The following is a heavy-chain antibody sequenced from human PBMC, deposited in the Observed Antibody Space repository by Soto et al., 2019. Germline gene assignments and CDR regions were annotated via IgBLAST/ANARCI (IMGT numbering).Heavy chain of an antibody. CDR2: IRSKPNNYAT. J-gene: IGHJ4*02. V-gene: IGHV3-73*01. CDR3: TRLDDVRIEPAFDY. CDR1: GFSFGGSG. Sequence: GGSLRLSCAASGFSFGGSGIHWVRQASGKGLEWIRRIRSKPNNYATAYVASVKGRFTISRDDSKNTAYLQMNSLKTEDTAVYYCTRLDDVRIEPAFDYWGQGTLVTVSS. D-gene: IGHD2-2*01.